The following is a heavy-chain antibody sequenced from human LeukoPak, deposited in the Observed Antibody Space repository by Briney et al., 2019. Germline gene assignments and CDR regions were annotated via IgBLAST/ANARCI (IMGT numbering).Heavy chain of an antibody. D-gene: IGHD1-26*01. J-gene: IGHJ4*02. Sequence: SETLSLTCTVSGGSISSYYWSWVRQTPGKGLEWIGYISYSGNTNYNPSLKSRVTISLDTSKNQFSPNLTSVTAADTAVYYCARLGGSHSPHGYWGQGTLVTVSS. CDR2: ISYSGNT. V-gene: IGHV4-59*08. CDR1: GGSISSYY. CDR3: ARLGGSHSPHGY.